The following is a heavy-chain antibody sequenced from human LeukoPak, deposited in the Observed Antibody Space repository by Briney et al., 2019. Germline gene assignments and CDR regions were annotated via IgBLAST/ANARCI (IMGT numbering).Heavy chain of an antibody. Sequence: GGSLRLSCAASGFTFSSYSMNWVRQAPGKGLEWVSYISSSSTIYYADSVKGRFTISRDNAKNSLYPQMNSLRDEDTAVYYCARDSGSYYAEYFQHWGQGTLVTVSS. CDR2: ISSSSTI. CDR1: GFTFSSYS. CDR3: ARDSGSYYAEYFQH. D-gene: IGHD1-26*01. V-gene: IGHV3-48*02. J-gene: IGHJ1*01.